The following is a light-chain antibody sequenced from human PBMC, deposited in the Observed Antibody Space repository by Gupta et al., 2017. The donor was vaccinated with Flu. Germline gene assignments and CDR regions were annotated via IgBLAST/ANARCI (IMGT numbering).Light chain of an antibody. Sequence: PSSLSASVGDRVTIPCQASQDISNHLNWYQQKPGKAPKLLIYDASNLEPGVPSRFSASGSGTDFTFTISSLQPEDIATYYCQQYDNLPYTFGQGTKLEIK. CDR2: DAS. CDR1: QDISNH. V-gene: IGKV1-33*01. J-gene: IGKJ2*01. CDR3: QQYDNLPYT.